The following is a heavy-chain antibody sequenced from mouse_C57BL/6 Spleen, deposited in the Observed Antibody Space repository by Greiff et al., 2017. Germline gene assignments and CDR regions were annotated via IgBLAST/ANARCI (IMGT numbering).Heavy chain of an antibody. CDR2: IDPEDGET. Sequence: EVQLQQSGAELVKPGASVKLSCTASGFNIKDYYMHWVKQRTEQGREWIGRIDPEDGETKYAPKFQGKATITADTPSNAAYLQLSSLSSEDTAVYYCARWDVYDDEAWFAYWGQGTLVTVSA. J-gene: IGHJ3*01. V-gene: IGHV14-2*01. CDR1: GFNIKDYY. CDR3: ARWDVYDDEAWFAY. D-gene: IGHD2-2*01.